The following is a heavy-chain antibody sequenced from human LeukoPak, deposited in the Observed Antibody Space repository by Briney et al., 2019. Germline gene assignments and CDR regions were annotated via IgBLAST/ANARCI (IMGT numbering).Heavy chain of an antibody. J-gene: IGHJ6*03. CDR3: ASGAVRHRGGAPSIVVVPADPYYYYMDV. V-gene: IGHV3-21*01. CDR1: GFTFSSYS. D-gene: IGHD2-2*01. CDR2: ISSSSSYI. Sequence: PGGSLRLSCAASGFTFSSYSMDWVRQAPGKGLEWVSSISSSSSYIYYAGSVKGRFTISRDNAKNSLYLQMNSLRAEDTAVYYCASGAVRHRGGAPSIVVVPADPYYYYMDVWGKGTTVTVSS.